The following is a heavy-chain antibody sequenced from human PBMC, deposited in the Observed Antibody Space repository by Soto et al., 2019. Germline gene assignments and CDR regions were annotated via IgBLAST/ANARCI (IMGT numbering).Heavy chain of an antibody. J-gene: IGHJ4*01. CDR1: GFTFSSYG. CDR3: AKEPYYCVSRGYCDY. D-gene: IGHD3-22*01. CDR2: ISYDGSNK. Sequence: QVQLVESGGGVVQPGRSLRLSCAASGFTFSSYGMHRVRQAPGKGLEWVAVISYDGSNKYYADSVKGRFTISRDNSRNSQYLQMNSLRAEDTAVYYCAKEPYYCVSRGYCDYWGQGTLVNVSS. V-gene: IGHV3-30*18.